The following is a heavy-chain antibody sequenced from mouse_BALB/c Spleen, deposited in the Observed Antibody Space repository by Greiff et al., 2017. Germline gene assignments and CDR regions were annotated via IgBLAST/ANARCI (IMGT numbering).Heavy chain of an antibody. Sequence: EVQLKESGGDLVKPGGSLKLSCAASGFTFSSYGMSWVRQTPDKRLEWVATISSGGSYTYYPDSVKGRFTISRDNAKNTLYLQMSSLKSEDTAMYYCARHRYDTAWFAYWGQGTLVTVSA. V-gene: IGHV5-6*01. D-gene: IGHD2-14*01. J-gene: IGHJ3*01. CDR3: ARHRYDTAWFAY. CDR2: ISSGGSYT. CDR1: GFTFSSYG.